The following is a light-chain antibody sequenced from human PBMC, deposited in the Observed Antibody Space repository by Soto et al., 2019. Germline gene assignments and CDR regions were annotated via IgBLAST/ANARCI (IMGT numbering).Light chain of an antibody. CDR2: GAS. Sequence: EIVLTQSPVTLSLSPGERSTLSCMASQSVASRNLAWYQQKSGQAPRLLIYGASSRATGIPDRFSGSGSGTDFTLTISRLEPEDFAVYYCQQYGSSPLTFGGGTKVDNK. J-gene: IGKJ4*01. V-gene: IGKV3-20*01. CDR3: QQYGSSPLT. CDR1: QSVASRN.